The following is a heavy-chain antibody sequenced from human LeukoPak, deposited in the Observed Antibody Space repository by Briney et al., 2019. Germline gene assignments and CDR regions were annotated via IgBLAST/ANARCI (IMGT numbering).Heavy chain of an antibody. Sequence: PGGSLRLSCAASGFSFSSYGMNWVRQAPGKGLVWVSRINSDGSSTSYADSVKGRFTISRDNAKNSLYLQMNSLRAEDTAVYYCARARVPGELNYWGQGTLVTVSS. V-gene: IGHV3-74*01. D-gene: IGHD3-10*01. CDR2: INSDGSST. CDR3: ARARVPGELNY. CDR1: GFSFSSYG. J-gene: IGHJ4*02.